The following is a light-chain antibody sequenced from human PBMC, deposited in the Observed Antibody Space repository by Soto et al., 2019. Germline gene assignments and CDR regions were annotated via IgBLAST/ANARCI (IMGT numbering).Light chain of an antibody. Sequence: EIVLTQSPCTLSLSPGERATLSCRASQSVSSSYLAWYQQKPGQAPRLLIYGASSRATGIPDRFSGSGSGTDFTLTISRLEPEDFAVYYCQQWNTFGQGARLETK. CDR1: QSVSSSY. J-gene: IGKJ5*01. CDR2: GAS. V-gene: IGKV3-20*01. CDR3: QQWNT.